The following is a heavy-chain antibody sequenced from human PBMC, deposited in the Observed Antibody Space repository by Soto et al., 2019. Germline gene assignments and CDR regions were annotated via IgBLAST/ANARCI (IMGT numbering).Heavy chain of an antibody. CDR3: ARQVGYCSGGSCYSWNYYYYGMDV. V-gene: IGHV4-39*01. CDR1: GGSISSSGYY. CDR2: IYYSGST. J-gene: IGHJ6*02. Sequence: QLQLQESGPGLVKPSETLSLTCTVSGGSISSSGYYWGWIRQPPGKGLEWIGSIYYSGSTYYNPSLKSRVTISVDTSKNHFSLKLSSVTAADTAVYYCARQVGYCSGGSCYSWNYYYYGMDVWGQGTTVTVSS. D-gene: IGHD2-15*01.